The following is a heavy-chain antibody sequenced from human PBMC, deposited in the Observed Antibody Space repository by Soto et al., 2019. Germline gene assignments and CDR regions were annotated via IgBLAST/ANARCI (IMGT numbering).Heavy chain of an antibody. J-gene: IGHJ4*02. CDR3: ARDRPRHSNGRYAFY. CDR2: ISYDENYK. CDR1: GFTLSTYA. D-gene: IGHD6-19*01. V-gene: IGHV3-30*04. Sequence: GGSLRLSCAASGFTLSTYAMHWVRQAPGRGLEWVAVISYDENYKFYADSVKGRFTISRDNYKSTLYLQMNSLRAEDTAMYYCARDRPRHSNGRYAFYWGQGTLVTVSS.